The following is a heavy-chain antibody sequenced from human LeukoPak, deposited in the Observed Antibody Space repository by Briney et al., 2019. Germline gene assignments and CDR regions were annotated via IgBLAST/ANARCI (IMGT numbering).Heavy chain of an antibody. J-gene: IGHJ4*01. CDR3: AKDRLGALYYYDSSGYYRFDY. CDR1: GFTFSDYY. Sequence: SGGSLRLSCAASGFTFSDYYMSWIRQAPGKGREWVAVISYDGSNQYYADTVKGRFTISRDNSKNTLYLQMNSLRAEDTAVYYCAKDRLGALYYYDSSGYYRFDYWGQGTLVTVSS. V-gene: IGHV3-30*18. D-gene: IGHD3-22*01. CDR2: ISYDGSNQ.